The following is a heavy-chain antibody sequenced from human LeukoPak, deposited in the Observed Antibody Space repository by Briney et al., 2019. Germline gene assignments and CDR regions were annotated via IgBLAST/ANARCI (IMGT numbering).Heavy chain of an antibody. CDR3: ARSRGWQNNYGNEFDY. Sequence: GGSLRLSCAASGFTLSNYDMHWVRHITGKGLEWVSVSKTIGDTYYLGSVKGRLTISREDAKNSLHLQMNSLTVGDTAVYYCARSRGWQNNYGNEFDYWGQGTLVTVSS. J-gene: IGHJ4*02. D-gene: IGHD4-23*01. CDR1: GFTLSNYD. CDR2: SKTIGDT. V-gene: IGHV3-13*01.